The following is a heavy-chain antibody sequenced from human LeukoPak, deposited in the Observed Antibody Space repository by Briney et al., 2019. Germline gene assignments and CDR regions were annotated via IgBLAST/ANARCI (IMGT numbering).Heavy chain of an antibody. J-gene: IGHJ4*02. V-gene: IGHV1-18*01. CDR2: ISAYNGNT. Sequence: GASVKVSCKASGYTFTSYGISWVRQAPGQGLEWMGWISAYNGNTNYAQKLQGRVNMTTDTSTSTAYMELRSLRSDDTAVYYCARDHSYYYDSSGYYSRFDYWGQGTLDTVSS. CDR1: GYTFTSYG. CDR3: ARDHSYYYDSSGYYSRFDY. D-gene: IGHD3-22*01.